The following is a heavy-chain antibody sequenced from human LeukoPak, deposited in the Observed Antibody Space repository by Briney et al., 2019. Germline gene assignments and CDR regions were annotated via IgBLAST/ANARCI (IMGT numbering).Heavy chain of an antibody. CDR1: GFTFDDYD. D-gene: IGHD1-26*01. CDR3: AKDVGWELRGGAFDI. J-gene: IGHJ3*02. Sequence: GRSLILSCAASGFTFDDYDMHWVRQAPGKGLECVSGSRWNSGSIGYAVFVKGRFTISRDNAKNFLYSELNGLRAEDMPWHYCAKDVGWELRGGAFDIWGQGTMVTVSS. V-gene: IGHV3-9*03. CDR2: SRWNSGSI.